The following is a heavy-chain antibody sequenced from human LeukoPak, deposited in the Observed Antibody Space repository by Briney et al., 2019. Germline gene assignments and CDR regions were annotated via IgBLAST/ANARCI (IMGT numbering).Heavy chain of an antibody. CDR3: ARTRTTPGVRGLQMRYFDY. CDR2: IGTAEDT. Sequence: PGGSLRLSCAASGFTFSRYDMHWVRQVTGKGLEWVSGIGTAEDTFYPGSVKGRFTISRENAKNSFYLQMNSLTAGDTAVYYCARTRTTPGVRGLQMRYFDYWGQGILVTVSS. V-gene: IGHV3-13*01. J-gene: IGHJ4*02. CDR1: GFTFSRYD. D-gene: IGHD3-10*01.